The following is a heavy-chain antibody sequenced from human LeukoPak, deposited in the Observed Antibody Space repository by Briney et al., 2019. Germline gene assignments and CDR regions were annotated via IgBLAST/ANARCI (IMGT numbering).Heavy chain of an antibody. CDR2: IYYSGST. V-gene: IGHV4-39*01. D-gene: IGHD2-15*01. CDR3: ARHVGGGSCLFDY. CDR1: GGSISSSSYY. J-gene: IGHJ4*02. Sequence: SETLSLTCAVYGGSISSSSYYWGWIRQPPGKGLEWIGSIYYSGSTYYNPSLKSRVTISVDTSKNQFSLKLSSVTAADTAVYYCARHVGGGSCLFDYWGQGTLVTVSS.